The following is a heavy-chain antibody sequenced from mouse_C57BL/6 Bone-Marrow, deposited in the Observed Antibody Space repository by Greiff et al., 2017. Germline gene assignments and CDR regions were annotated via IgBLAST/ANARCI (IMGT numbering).Heavy chain of an antibody. J-gene: IGHJ3*01. Sequence: QVQLQPSGAELARPGASVKLSCKASGYTFTSYGISWVKQRTGQGLEWIGEIYPRSGNTYYNEKFKGKATLTADKSSSTAYMELRSLTSEDSAVYFCARFYYDYDGFAYWGQGTLVTVSA. D-gene: IGHD2-4*01. V-gene: IGHV1-81*01. CDR1: GYTFTSYG. CDR3: ARFYYDYDGFAY. CDR2: IYPRSGNT.